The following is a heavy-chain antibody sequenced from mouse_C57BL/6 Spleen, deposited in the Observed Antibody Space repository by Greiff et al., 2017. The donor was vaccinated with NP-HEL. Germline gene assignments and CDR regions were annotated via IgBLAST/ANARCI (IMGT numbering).Heavy chain of an antibody. J-gene: IGHJ2*01. CDR2: ISYDGSN. V-gene: IGHV3-6*01. Sequence: EVQLQQSGPGLVKPSQSLSLTCSVTGYSITSGYYWNWIRQFPGNKLEWMGYISYDGSNNYNPSLKNRISITRDTSKNQFFLKLNSVTTEDTATYYCARAGDYDGDDYWGQGTTLTVSS. CDR3: ARAGDYDGDDY. D-gene: IGHD2-4*01. CDR1: GYSITSGYY.